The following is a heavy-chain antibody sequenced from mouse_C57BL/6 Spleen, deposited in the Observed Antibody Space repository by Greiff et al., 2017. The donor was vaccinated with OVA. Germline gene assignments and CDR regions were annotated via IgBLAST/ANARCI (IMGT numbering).Heavy chain of an antibody. V-gene: IGHV5-17*01. J-gene: IGHJ4*01. Sequence: DVKLVESGGGLVKPGGSLKLSCAASGFTFSDYGMHWVRQAPEKGLEWVAYISSGSSTIYYADTVKGRFTISRDNAKNTLFLQMTSLRSEDTAMYYCARPEGYYAMDYWGQGTSVTVSS. CDR3: ARPEGYYAMDY. CDR1: GFTFSDYG. CDR2: ISSGSSTI. D-gene: IGHD3-3*01.